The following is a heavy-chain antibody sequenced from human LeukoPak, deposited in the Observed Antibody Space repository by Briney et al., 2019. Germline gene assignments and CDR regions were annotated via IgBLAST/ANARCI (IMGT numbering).Heavy chain of an antibody. CDR2: INHSGST. CDR1: GGSFSGYY. V-gene: IGHV4-34*01. CDR3: ARADCSSTSCYLDY. D-gene: IGHD2-2*01. Sequence: SETLSLTCVVYGGSFSGYYWSWIRQPPGKGLEWIGEINHSGSTNYNPSLKSRVTISVDTSKNQFSLKLSSVTAADTAVYYCARADCSSTSCYLDYWGQGTLVTVSS. J-gene: IGHJ4*02.